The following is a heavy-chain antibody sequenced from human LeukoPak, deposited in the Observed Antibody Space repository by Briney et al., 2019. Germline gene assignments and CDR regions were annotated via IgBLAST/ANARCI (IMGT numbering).Heavy chain of an antibody. CDR1: GYTFTSYA. V-gene: IGHV1-3*01. CDR2: INAGNGNT. J-gene: IGHJ4*02. CDR3: ARVGYDFWSGYHYWPYFDY. Sequence: ASVKVSCKASGYTFTSYAMHWVRQAPGQRLEWMGWINAGNGNTKYSQKFQGRVTITRDTSASTAYMELSSLRSEDTAVYYCARVGYDFWSGYHYWPYFDYWGQGTLVTVSS. D-gene: IGHD3-3*01.